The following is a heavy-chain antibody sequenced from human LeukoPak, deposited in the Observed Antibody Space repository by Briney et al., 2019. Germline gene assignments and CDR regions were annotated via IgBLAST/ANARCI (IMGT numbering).Heavy chain of an antibody. CDR3: AKDLRGSLTFDP. V-gene: IGHV3-23*01. CDR2: ISASDGST. J-gene: IGHJ5*02. Sequence: GGSLRLSCTASRFTFSSFAMSWARQAPGKGLEWVSTISASDGSTYYADSVKGRFTISRDNSRNTLYLQMNSLRAEDTAVYYCAKDLRGSLTFDPWGQGTLVTVSS. CDR1: RFTFSSFA.